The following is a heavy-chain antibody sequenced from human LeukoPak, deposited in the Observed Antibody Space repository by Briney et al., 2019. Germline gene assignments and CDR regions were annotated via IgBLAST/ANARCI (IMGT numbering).Heavy chain of an antibody. D-gene: IGHD7-27*01. J-gene: IGHJ3*02. Sequence: ASVKVSCKASGYTFTSYYMHWVRQAPGQGLEWMGIINPSGSNTNYAQKFQGRVAMTRDTSMSTVYMELSSLRSDDTAVYYCARGQGSNWGPFDIWGQGTMVTVSS. CDR3: ARGQGSNWGPFDI. CDR1: GYTFTSYY. V-gene: IGHV1-46*01. CDR2: INPSGSNT.